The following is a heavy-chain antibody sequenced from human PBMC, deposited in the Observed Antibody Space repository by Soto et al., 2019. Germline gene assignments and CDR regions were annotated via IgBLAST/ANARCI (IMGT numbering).Heavy chain of an antibody. CDR1: GDSISSYS. D-gene: IGHD5-12*01. CDR3: AREGNLGRWLQPLDY. Sequence: QVQLQVSGPGLVKPSETLSLTCTVSGDSISSYSWSWIRQPPGKGLEWIGNIHYNGNTKYNPSLKSRATTSAATSKNQFSLKLISVTAADTAVYYCAREGNLGRWLQPLDYWGQGTLVTVSS. V-gene: IGHV4-59*01. CDR2: IHYNGNT. J-gene: IGHJ4*02.